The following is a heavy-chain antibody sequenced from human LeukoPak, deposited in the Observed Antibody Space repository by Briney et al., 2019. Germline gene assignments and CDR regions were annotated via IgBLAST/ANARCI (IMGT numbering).Heavy chain of an antibody. D-gene: IGHD6-13*01. CDR2: IIPIFGTA. V-gene: IGHV1-69*06. J-gene: IGHJ4*02. CDR1: GYRFTGYY. Sequence: ASVKASCKTSGYRFTGYYMHWVRQAPGQGLEWMGGIIPIFGTANYAQKFQGRVTITADKSTSTAYIELSSLRSEDTAVYYCARSSTIAAAGPYYFDYWGQGTLVTVSS. CDR3: ARSSTIAAAGPYYFDY.